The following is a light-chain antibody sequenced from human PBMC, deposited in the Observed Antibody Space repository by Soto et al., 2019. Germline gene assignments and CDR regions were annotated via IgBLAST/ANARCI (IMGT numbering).Light chain of an antibody. Sequence: EIVMTQSPATLSVSPGERATLSCRASQSVNNNLAWYQQKPGQAPRLLIYGASTRATGIPARFSGSGSGTEFTLTISSLQSEDFAVYYCQQYHNWPLTFGGGTKVEIK. V-gene: IGKV3-15*01. CDR1: QSVNNN. CDR2: GAS. J-gene: IGKJ4*01. CDR3: QQYHNWPLT.